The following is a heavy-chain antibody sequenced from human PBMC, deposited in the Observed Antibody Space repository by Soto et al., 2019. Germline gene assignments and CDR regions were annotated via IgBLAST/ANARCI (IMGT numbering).Heavy chain of an antibody. CDR2: IIPIFGTA. D-gene: IGHD1-20*01. V-gene: IGHV1-69*13. J-gene: IGHJ6*02. CDR1: GGTFSSYA. CDR3: PRDLCYNWKTLYFYYGLDV. Sequence: ASVKISCKAPGGTFSSYAFSWVRQAPGQGLEWMGGIIPIFGTANYAQKFQGRVTSSADESTSAAYMELRHLRSDDTAVYYCPRDLCYNWKTLYFYYGLDVWGQGTTATVCS.